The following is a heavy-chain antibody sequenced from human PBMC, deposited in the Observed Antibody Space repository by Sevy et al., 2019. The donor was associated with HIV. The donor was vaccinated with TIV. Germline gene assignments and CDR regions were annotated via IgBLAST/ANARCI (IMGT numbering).Heavy chain of an antibody. J-gene: IGHJ4*02. V-gene: IGHV3-7*01. Sequence: GGSLRLSCAASGFTFSNYWMSWIRKTPGKGLERVANIKVDGSNTYYVDSVRGRLTVSRDNARNSVKLEMNSRTAEDAWLYYFVRGRTCGEGCYYLDYWGRGALVTVSS. CDR3: VRGRTCGEGCYYLDY. CDR1: GFTFSNYW. CDR2: IKVDGSNT. D-gene: IGHD2-21*02.